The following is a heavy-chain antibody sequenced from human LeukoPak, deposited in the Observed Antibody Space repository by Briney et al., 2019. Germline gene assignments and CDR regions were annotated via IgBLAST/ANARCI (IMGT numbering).Heavy chain of an antibody. D-gene: IGHD5-12*01. Sequence: GGSLRLSCAVSVFTFSSDWMTWVRQAPGKGLEWVAYIKEDGSESYYVDSVKGRFTISRDKTKNSLYLQMNSLRAEDTAVYYCARFPRDPWRFDYWGQGTLVTVSS. V-gene: IGHV3-7*03. CDR2: IKEDGSES. J-gene: IGHJ4*02. CDR3: ARFPRDPWRFDY. CDR1: VFTFSSDW.